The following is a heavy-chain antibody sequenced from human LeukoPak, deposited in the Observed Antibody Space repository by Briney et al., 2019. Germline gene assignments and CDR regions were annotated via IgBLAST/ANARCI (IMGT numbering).Heavy chain of an antibody. V-gene: IGHV1-2*02. J-gene: IGHJ5*02. CDR1: GYTFTGYY. D-gene: IGHD2-2*02. Sequence: ASVKVSCKASGYTFTGYYIHWVRQAPGQGLEWMGWINPNSGGTNYAQKFQGRVTMTRDTSISTAYMELSRLRSDDTAVYYCARDRDCSSTSCYSWFDPWGQGTLVTVSS. CDR2: INPNSGGT. CDR3: ARDRDCSSTSCYSWFDP.